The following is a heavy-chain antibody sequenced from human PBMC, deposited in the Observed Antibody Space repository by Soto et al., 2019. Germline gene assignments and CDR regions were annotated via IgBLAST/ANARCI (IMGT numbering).Heavy chain of an antibody. CDR3: AKPKYRGVVLNV. V-gene: IGHV3-23*01. Sequence: GGSLRLSCAASGFTLSSYAIYWVLQAPGKGLEWVSTISNDGDRYYADSVEGRFTISRDNSKDTLYLQMNSLRAEDTAVYYCAKPKYRGVVLNVWGQGTTVTVSS. J-gene: IGHJ6*02. CDR2: ISNDGDR. CDR1: GFTLSSYA. D-gene: IGHD3-10*01.